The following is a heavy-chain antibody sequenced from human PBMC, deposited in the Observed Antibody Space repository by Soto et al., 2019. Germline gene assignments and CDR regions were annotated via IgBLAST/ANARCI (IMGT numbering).Heavy chain of an antibody. CDR1: GGSISSSGYS. Sequence: SETLSLTCAGSGGSISSSGYSWNWIRQSPGMGLEWIGYIYHSGSTNYNPSLTSRVTISLDGSKNQFSLKLTSVTAADTAVYYCARGCVYALWRGHFDFRGQ. D-gene: IGHD5-12*01. J-gene: IGHJ4*02. V-gene: IGHV4-30-2*06. CDR2: IYHSGST. CDR3: ARGCVYALWRGHFDF.